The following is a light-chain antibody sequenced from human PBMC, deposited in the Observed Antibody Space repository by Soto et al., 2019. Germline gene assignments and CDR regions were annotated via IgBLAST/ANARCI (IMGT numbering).Light chain of an antibody. J-gene: IGKJ5*01. CDR2: DAS. Sequence: EIVLTQSPATLSLSPGERATLSCRASQTVSSYLLWYQQKPGQAPRLLIYDASNRATGIPARFSGSGSETDFPLTISSLEPADFAVYFCQQRMNWPLTFGQGTRLEIK. CDR1: QTVSSY. CDR3: QQRMNWPLT. V-gene: IGKV3-11*01.